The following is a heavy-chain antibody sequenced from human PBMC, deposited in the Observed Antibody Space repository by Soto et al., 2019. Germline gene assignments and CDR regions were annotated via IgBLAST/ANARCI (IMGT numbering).Heavy chain of an antibody. CDR3: ARALYGSGKDFDY. J-gene: IGHJ4*02. CDR2: ISSSGTTE. CDR1: GFTFSTYE. V-gene: IGHV3-48*03. D-gene: IGHD3-10*01. Sequence: EVQLVESGGGLVQPGGSLRLSCAASGFTFSTYEMNWVRQAPGKGLEWLSFISSSGTTEYYADSVKGRITISRDNAKNYLYLQMNSLRADDTAVYYCARALYGSGKDFDYWGQGTLVTVSS.